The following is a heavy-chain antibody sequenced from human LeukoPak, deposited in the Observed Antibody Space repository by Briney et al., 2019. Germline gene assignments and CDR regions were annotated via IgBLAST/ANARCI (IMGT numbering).Heavy chain of an antibody. CDR1: GYTFTSYA. CDR3: ARAPPVAGNWFDP. J-gene: IGHJ5*02. V-gene: IGHV7-4-1*02. D-gene: IGHD6-19*01. CDR2: INTNTGNP. Sequence: ASVKVYCKASGYTFTSYAMNWVRQAPGQGLAWMGWINTNTGNPTYAQGFTGRFVFSLATSVSTAYLQISSLKAEDTAVYYCARAPPVAGNWFDPWGQGTLVTVSS.